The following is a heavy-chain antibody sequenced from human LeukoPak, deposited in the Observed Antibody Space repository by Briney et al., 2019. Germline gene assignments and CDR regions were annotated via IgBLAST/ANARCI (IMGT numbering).Heavy chain of an antibody. CDR3: ARDPRGGSYSPPGFDP. CDR2: IYTSGST. D-gene: IGHD1-26*01. J-gene: IGHJ5*02. Sequence: SETLSLTCTVSGVSISSGSYYWSWIRQPAGKGLEWIGRIYTSGSTNYNPSLKSRVTISVDTSKNQFSLKLSSVTAADTAVYYCARDPRGGSYSPPGFDPWGQGTLVTVSS. CDR1: GVSISSGSYY. V-gene: IGHV4-61*02.